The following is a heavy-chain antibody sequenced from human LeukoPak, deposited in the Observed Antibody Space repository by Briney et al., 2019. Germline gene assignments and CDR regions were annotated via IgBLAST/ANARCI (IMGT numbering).Heavy chain of an antibody. Sequence: PGGSLRLSCAASGFTFSDCYMSWIRQAPGKGLEWVPYISSSGSTIYYADSVKGRFTISRDNAKNSLYPQMNSLRAEDTAVYYCAVGYYYDSSGYPVDYWGQGTLVTVSS. CDR2: ISSSGSTI. V-gene: IGHV3-11*01. D-gene: IGHD3-22*01. CDR1: GFTFSDCY. J-gene: IGHJ4*02. CDR3: AVGYYYDSSGYPVDY.